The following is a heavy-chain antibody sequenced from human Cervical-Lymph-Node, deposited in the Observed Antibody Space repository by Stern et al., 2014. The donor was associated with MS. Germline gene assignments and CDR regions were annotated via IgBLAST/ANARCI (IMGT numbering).Heavy chain of an antibody. V-gene: IGHV1-2*06. Sequence: QMQLVQSGAEVKKPGASVKVSCKASGYTFTGYYMHWVRQAPGQGLEWLGRINPNTGGTNYAQEFQGTVTMTTDPSISTAYMELSRLRSDDTAVYYCARQVKGCTSTSCYMMLAYWGQGTLVTVSS. J-gene: IGHJ4*02. CDR2: INPNTGGT. CDR3: ARQVKGCTSTSCYMMLAY. D-gene: IGHD2-2*02. CDR1: GYTFTGYY.